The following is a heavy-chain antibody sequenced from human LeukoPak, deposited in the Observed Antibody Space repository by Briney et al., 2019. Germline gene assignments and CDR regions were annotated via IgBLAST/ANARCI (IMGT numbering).Heavy chain of an antibody. CDR1: GGSISSYY. CDR3: ARVVDYGDYYFDY. Sequence: SETLSLTCTVSGGSISSYYWSWIRQPPGKGLEWIGYIYYSGSTNYNPSLKSRVTILVDTSKNQFSLKLSSVTAADTAVYYCARVVDYGDYYFDYWGQGTLVTVSS. D-gene: IGHD4-17*01. V-gene: IGHV4-59*01. J-gene: IGHJ4*02. CDR2: IYYSGST.